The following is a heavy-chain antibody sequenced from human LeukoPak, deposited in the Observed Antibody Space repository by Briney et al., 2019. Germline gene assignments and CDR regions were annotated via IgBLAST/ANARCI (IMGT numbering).Heavy chain of an antibody. CDR2: ISGSGGST. J-gene: IGHJ6*02. CDR1: GFTFSSYA. CDR3: AKSARLRYFDWLLSYYYYGMDV. D-gene: IGHD3-9*01. V-gene: IGHV3-23*01. Sequence: PGASLRLSCAASGFTFSSYAMSWVRQAPGKGLEWVSAISGSGGSTYYADSVKGRFTISRGNSKNTLYLQMNSLRAEDTAVYYCAKSARLRYFDWLLSYYYYGMDVWGQGTTVTVSS.